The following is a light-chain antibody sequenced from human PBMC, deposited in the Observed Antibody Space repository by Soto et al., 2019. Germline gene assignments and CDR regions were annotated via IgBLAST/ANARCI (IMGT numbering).Light chain of an antibody. CDR1: NSDVGDYTY. J-gene: IGLJ2*01. Sequence: QSALTQPASVSGSPGQSITISCTGINSDVGDYTYVSWYQHHPGKGPKLKIYDVSNRPSGVSYRFSGSKSGNTASLAISGLQAEDEAVYYCASYTTTTSWAFGGGTKLTVL. CDR2: DVS. CDR3: ASYTTTTSWA. V-gene: IGLV2-14*03.